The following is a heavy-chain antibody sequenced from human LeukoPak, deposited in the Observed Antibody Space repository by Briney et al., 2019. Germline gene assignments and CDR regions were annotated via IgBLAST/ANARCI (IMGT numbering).Heavy chain of an antibody. J-gene: IGHJ4*02. CDR2: ISAYNGNT. D-gene: IGHD6-19*01. CDR3: ARGVPVSGETEYFDY. V-gene: IGHV1-18*01. Sequence: GASVKVSCKASGYTFTSYGISWVRQAPGQGLEWMGWISAYNGNTNYAQKLQGRVTMTTDTSTRTAYMELRSLRSDDTAVYYCARGVPVSGETEYFDYWGQGTLVTVSS. CDR1: GYTFTSYG.